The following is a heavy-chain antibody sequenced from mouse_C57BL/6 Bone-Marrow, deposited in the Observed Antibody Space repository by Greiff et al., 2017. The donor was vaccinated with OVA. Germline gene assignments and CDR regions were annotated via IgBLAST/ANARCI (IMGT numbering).Heavy chain of an antibody. Sequence: QVQLQQSGPGLVQPSQSLSITCTASGFSLTSYGVHWVRQSPGKGLEWLGVIWSGGSTDYNAAFISRLSISKDNSKSQVFFKMNSLQADDTAIYYCARNGASWNYFDYWGQGTTLTVSS. CDR1: GFSLTSYG. D-gene: IGHD3-3*01. J-gene: IGHJ2*01. V-gene: IGHV2-2*01. CDR3: ARNGASWNYFDY. CDR2: IWSGGST.